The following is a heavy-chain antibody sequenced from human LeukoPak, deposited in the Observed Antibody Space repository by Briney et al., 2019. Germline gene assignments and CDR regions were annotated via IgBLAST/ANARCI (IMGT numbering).Heavy chain of an antibody. CDR2: ISWNSGSI. CDR1: GFTFDDYA. CDR3: AKGTGDHWYFDL. D-gene: IGHD7-27*01. J-gene: IGHJ2*01. V-gene: IGHV3-9*01. Sequence: GGSLRLSCAASGFTFDDYAMDWVRHAPGKGLEWVSGISWNSGSIGYADSVKGRFTISRDNAKNSLYLQMNSLRAEDTALYYCAKGTGDHWYFDLWGRGTLVTVSS.